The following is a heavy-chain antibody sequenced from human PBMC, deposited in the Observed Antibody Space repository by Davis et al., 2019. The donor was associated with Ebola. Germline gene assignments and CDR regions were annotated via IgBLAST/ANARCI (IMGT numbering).Heavy chain of an antibody. V-gene: IGHV1-2*06. CDR1: GYTFTNYF. CDR3: AGVVGGGATDFDS. Sequence: ASVKVSCKTSGYTFTNYFLHWVRPPPGQGLEWMGRINPDSGGAYFAQKFQSRVTMTRDTSISTAYMGLSGLRSYDTAVYYCAGVVGGGATDFDSWGQGTLVTVSS. CDR2: INPDSGGA. D-gene: IGHD1-26*01. J-gene: IGHJ4*02.